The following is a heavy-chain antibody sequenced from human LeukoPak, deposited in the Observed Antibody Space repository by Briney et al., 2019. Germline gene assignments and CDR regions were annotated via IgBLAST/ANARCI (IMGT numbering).Heavy chain of an antibody. CDR2: INHSGST. Sequence: SETLSLTCAGYGGSFSGYYWSWIRQPPGKGREWIGEINHSGSTNYNPSLKSRVTISVDTSKNQFSLKLSSVTAADTAVYYCAIQDRITGTPNRKRFDYWGQGTLVTVSS. D-gene: IGHD1-20*01. CDR3: AIQDRITGTPNRKRFDY. V-gene: IGHV4-34*01. J-gene: IGHJ4*02. CDR1: GGSFSGYY.